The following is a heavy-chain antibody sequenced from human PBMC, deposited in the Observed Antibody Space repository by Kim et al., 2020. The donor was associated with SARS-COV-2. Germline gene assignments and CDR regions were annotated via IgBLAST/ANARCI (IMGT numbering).Heavy chain of an antibody. CDR3: ARDRENYYMDV. V-gene: IGHV3-30*01. CDR2: K. J-gene: IGHJ6*03. Sequence: KYYADSVKGRFTISRDNSKNTLYLQMNSLRAEDTAVYYCARDRENYYMDVWGKGTTVTVSS.